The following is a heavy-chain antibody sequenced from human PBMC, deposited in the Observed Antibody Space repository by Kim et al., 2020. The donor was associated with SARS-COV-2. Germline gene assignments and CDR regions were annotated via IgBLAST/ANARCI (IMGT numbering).Heavy chain of an antibody. V-gene: IGHV4-4*02. D-gene: IGHD2-15*01. Sequence: NYTPSRHARVTISVDKSKNQFSLKLSSVTAADTAVYYCARGDLVRGVDYWGQGTLVTVSS. CDR3: ARGDLVRGVDY. J-gene: IGHJ4*02.